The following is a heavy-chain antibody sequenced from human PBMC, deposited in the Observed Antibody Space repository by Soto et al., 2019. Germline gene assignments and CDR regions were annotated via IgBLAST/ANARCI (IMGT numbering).Heavy chain of an antibody. D-gene: IGHD3-16*01. J-gene: IGHJ4*02. Sequence: ASVKVSCKASGYTFTSYGISWVRQAPGQGLEWMGWISAYNGNTNYAQKLQGRVTMTTDTSTSTAYMELRSLRSDDTAVYYCARSGTDMITFGGADYWSQGTLVTVSS. V-gene: IGHV1-18*01. CDR3: ARSGTDMITFGGADY. CDR2: ISAYNGNT. CDR1: GYTFTSYG.